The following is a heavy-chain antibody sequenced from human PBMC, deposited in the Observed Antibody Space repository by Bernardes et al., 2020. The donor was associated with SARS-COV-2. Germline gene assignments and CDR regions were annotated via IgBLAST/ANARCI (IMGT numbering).Heavy chain of an antibody. Sequence: GGSLRLSCAASGFTFSSYAMSWVRQAPGKGLEWVSAISGSGGSTYYADSVKGRFTISRDNSKNTLYLQMNSLRAEDTAVYYCAKSEGGGIVLMVYAIVDYWGQGTLVTVSS. J-gene: IGHJ4*02. CDR2: ISGSGGST. V-gene: IGHV3-23*01. D-gene: IGHD2-8*01. CDR1: GFTFSSYA. CDR3: AKSEGGGIVLMVYAIVDY.